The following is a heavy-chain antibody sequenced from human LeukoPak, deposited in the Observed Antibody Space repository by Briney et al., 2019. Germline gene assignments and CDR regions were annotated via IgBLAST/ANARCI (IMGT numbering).Heavy chain of an antibody. Sequence: GGSLRLSCAASGLTFSSYWMHWVRQVPGKGLVWVSRINSDGSDTNYADSVKGRYTISRDNAKNTLYLQMNSLRAEDTALYYCVSRYCSSINCYKASGSGAFDIWGQGTMVTVSS. CDR1: GLTFSSYW. D-gene: IGHD2-2*02. CDR3: VSRYCSSINCYKASGSGAFDI. V-gene: IGHV3-74*01. J-gene: IGHJ3*02. CDR2: INSDGSDT.